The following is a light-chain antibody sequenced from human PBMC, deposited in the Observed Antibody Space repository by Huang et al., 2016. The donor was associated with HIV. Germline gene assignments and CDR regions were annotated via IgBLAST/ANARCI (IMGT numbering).Light chain of an antibody. Sequence: EIVLTQSPASLSLSPGERAMLSCGANQSVSSRYLAWFQQKPGIPDRFSGGGSGTDFTLTISRLEPEDFAVYYCQQYGSSSYTFGQGTKLEIK. CDR1: QSVSSRY. V-gene: IGKV3D-20*01. CDR3: QQYGSSSYT. J-gene: IGKJ2*01.